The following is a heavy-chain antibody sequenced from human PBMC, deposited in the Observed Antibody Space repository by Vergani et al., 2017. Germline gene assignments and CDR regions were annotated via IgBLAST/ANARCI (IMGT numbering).Heavy chain of an antibody. D-gene: IGHD1-14*01. J-gene: IGHJ5*02. CDR3: ARDMRLLYNRFDP. CDR1: GFTFNQYV. CDR2: TWYDGNNK. Sequence: QVQLVESGGGVVQPGRSLRLSCAASGFTFNQYVMHCVRQAPGKGLEWVAVTWYDGNNKQDADSVKGRFTISRDNSKSTMYLQMNSLRDEDTGVYYCARDMRLLYNRFDPWGQGTLVTVSS. V-gene: IGHV3-33*01.